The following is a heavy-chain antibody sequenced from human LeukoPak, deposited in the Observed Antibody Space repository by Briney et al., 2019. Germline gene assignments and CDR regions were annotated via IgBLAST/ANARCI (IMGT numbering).Heavy chain of an antibody. V-gene: IGHV1-46*01. CDR1: GYSFTSCY. D-gene: IGHD6-19*01. CDR3: ARGHSLAVAGRQNWFDP. Sequence: ASVKVSCKASGYSFTSCYMHWVRQAPGQGLEWMGIFNPTSGSTTYAQKFQGRVTVTRDTSTSTVHMELSSLRSDDTAVYYCARGHSLAVAGRQNWFDPWGQGPLVRVSS. J-gene: IGHJ5*02. CDR2: FNPTSGST.